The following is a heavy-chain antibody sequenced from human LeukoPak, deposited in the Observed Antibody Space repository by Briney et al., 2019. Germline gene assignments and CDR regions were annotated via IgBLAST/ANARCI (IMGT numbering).Heavy chain of an antibody. D-gene: IGHD3-22*01. CDR3: ARDGYYYDSSGSKLPWGIDY. V-gene: IGHV3-30*04. CDR1: GFTLSSYA. CDR2: ISYDGGNK. J-gene: IGHJ4*02. Sequence: GGSLRLSCAASGFTLSSYAMHRVRQAPGKGLEWVAVISYDGGNKYYADSVKGRFTISRDNSKNTLYLQMNSLRAEDTAVYYCARDGYYYDSSGSKLPWGIDYWGQGTLVTVSS.